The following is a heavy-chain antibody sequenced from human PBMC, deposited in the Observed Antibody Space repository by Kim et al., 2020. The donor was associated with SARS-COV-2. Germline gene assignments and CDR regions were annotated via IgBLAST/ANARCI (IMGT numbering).Heavy chain of an antibody. CDR1: GGSISSGGYY. CDR3: ARGSPSEFKFGELYPAGGMDV. D-gene: IGHD3-10*01. Sequence: SETLSLTCTVSGGSISSGGYYWSWIRQHPGKGLEWIGYIYYSGSTYYNPSLKSRVTISVDTSKNQFSLKLSSVTAADTAVYYCARGSPSEFKFGELYPAGGMDVWGQGTTVTVSS. CDR2: IYYSGST. J-gene: IGHJ6*02. V-gene: IGHV4-31*03.